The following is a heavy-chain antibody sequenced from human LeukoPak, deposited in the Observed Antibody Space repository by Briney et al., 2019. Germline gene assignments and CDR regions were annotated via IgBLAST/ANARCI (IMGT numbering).Heavy chain of an antibody. V-gene: IGHV4-34*01. CDR2: INHSGST. Sequence: SETLSLTCAVYGGSFSGYYWSWIRQPPGKGLEWSGEINHSGSTNYNPSLKSRVTISVDTSKNQFSLKLSSVTAADTAVYYCARGRKRSIVGATNWFDPWGQGTLVTVSS. D-gene: IGHD1-26*01. J-gene: IGHJ5*02. CDR3: ARGRKRSIVGATNWFDP. CDR1: GGSFSGYY.